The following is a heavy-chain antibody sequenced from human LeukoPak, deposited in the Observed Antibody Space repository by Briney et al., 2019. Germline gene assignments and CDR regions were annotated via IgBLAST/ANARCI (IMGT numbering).Heavy chain of an antibody. D-gene: IGHD1-14*01. CDR2: INPNSGGT. V-gene: IGHV1-2*02. CDR1: GYTFTGYY. Sequence: GASVKVSCKASGYTFTGYYMHWVRQAPGQGLEWMGWINPNSGGTNYAQKFQGRVTMTRDTSISTAYMELSRLRSDDTPVYYCACLPPRTTGAFDSWGQGTMVPVSS. CDR3: ACLPPRTTGAFDS. J-gene: IGHJ3*02.